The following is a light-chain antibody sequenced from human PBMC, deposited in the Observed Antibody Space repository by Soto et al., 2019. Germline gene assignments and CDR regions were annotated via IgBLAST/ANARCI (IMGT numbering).Light chain of an antibody. V-gene: IGKV1-5*03. CDR2: KAS. CDR1: QSIDNY. CDR3: QHYHSSTWT. J-gene: IGKJ1*01. Sequence: DIQITQSPSTLSASVGDRVTITCRASQSIDNYLAWYRQKPGKAPKLLIYKASSLESGVPSRFRGSGSGTEFTRTISSLQPDDVATYYCQHYHSSTWTFGQGTKVDIK.